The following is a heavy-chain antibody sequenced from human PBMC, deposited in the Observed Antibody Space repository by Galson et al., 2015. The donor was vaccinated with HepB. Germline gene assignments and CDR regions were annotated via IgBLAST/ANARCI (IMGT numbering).Heavy chain of an antibody. CDR2: ISYDGSNK. D-gene: IGHD5-12*01. Sequence: SLRLSCAASGFTFSSYGMHWVRQAPGKGLEWVAVISYDGSNKYYADSVKGRFTISRDNSKNTLYLQMNSLRAEDTAVYYCASSRPYSGYDLDAFDIWGQGTMVTVSS. CDR3: ASSRPYSGYDLDAFDI. CDR1: GFTFSSYG. J-gene: IGHJ3*02. V-gene: IGHV3-30*03.